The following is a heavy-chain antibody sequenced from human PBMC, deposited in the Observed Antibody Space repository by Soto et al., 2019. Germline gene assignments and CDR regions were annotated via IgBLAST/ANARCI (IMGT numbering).Heavy chain of an antibody. CDR3: ARDSLDYDILTGYYPLSPFFWGTYPGHGTDV. Sequence: ASVKVSCKASGYTFTSYYMHWVRQAPGQGLEWMGIINPSGGSTSYAQKFQGRVTMTRDTSTSTVYMELSSLRSEETAVYYCARDSLDYDILTGYYPLSPFFWGTYPGHGTDVWGQGTTVTVSS. CDR1: GYTFTSYY. V-gene: IGHV1-46*01. D-gene: IGHD3-9*01. CDR2: INPSGGST. J-gene: IGHJ6*02.